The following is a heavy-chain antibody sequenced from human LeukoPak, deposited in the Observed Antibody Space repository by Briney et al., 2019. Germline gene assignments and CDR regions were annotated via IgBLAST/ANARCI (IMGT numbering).Heavy chain of an antibody. CDR3: AKEGPRAEYFQH. Sequence: GGSLRLSCAASGFTFSSYWMHWVRQAPGKGLVWVSRINSDGSSTSYADSVKGRFTISRDNAKNTLYLQMNSLRAEDTAVYYCAKEGPRAEYFQHWGQGTLVTVSS. CDR1: GFTFSSYW. V-gene: IGHV3-74*01. J-gene: IGHJ1*01. CDR2: INSDGSST.